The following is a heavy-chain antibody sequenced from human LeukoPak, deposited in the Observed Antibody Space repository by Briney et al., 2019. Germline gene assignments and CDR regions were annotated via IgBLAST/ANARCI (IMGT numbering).Heavy chain of an antibody. J-gene: IGHJ4*02. CDR1: GVSINNYY. CDR3: ARRRGDGYSDY. V-gene: IGHV4-59*08. Sequence: SETPSLTCTVSGVSINNYYWSWIRQPPGKGLEWIGYIYKSGSTNYNPSLKSRVTISIDTSKNQFSLKLSSVTAADTAVYYCARRRGDGYSDYWGQGTLVTVSS. D-gene: IGHD5-24*01. CDR2: IYKSGST.